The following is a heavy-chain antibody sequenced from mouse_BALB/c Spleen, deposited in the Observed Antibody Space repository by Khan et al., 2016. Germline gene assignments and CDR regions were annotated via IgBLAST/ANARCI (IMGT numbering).Heavy chain of an antibody. D-gene: IGHD1-2*01. CDR2: ISYSGST. J-gene: IGHJ2*01. Sequence: VQLKESGPGLVKPSQSLSLTCTVTGYSITSGYGWNWIRQFPGNKLEWTGYISYSGSTNYNPSLNSRISITRDTSKNQFFLQLNSVTTEDTATYYCARTARIKYWGQGTTLTVSS. CDR1: GYSITSGYG. CDR3: ARTARIKY. V-gene: IGHV3-2*02.